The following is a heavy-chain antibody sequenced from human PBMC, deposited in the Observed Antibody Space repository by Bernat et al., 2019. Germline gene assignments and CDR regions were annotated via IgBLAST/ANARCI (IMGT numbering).Heavy chain of an antibody. J-gene: IGHJ3*02. CDR2: IDTSGST. CDR3: ARDRAMYYYDSSGYSNDAFDI. V-gene: IGHV4-61*02. D-gene: IGHD3-22*01. Sequence: QVQLQESGPGLVKPSQTLSLTCTVSGGSISSGSYYWSWIRQPAGKGLEWIGRIDTSGSTNYNPSLKSRVTISVDTSKNQFSLKLSSVTAADTAVYYCARDRAMYYYDSSGYSNDAFDIWGQGTMVTVPS. CDR1: GGSISSGSYY.